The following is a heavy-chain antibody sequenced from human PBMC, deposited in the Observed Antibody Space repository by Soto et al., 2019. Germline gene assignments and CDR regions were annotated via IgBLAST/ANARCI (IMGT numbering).Heavy chain of an antibody. CDR2: VYYSGGT. D-gene: IGHD2-8*01. CDR1: GGSIDNSHSF. CDR3: ASRCRGYCTNGSH. Sequence: KPSETLSLTCDVSGGSIDNSHSFWGWVRQPPGRGLEFLGSVYYSGGTYYNPSLKSRVTVSVDTSKNQVSLRVRSVTVAETAMYYCASRCRGYCTNGSHWGQGTLVTVSS. V-gene: IGHV4-39*01. J-gene: IGHJ4*02.